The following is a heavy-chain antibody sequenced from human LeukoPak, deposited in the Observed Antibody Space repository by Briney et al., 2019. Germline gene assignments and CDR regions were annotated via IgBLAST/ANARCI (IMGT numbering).Heavy chain of an antibody. CDR3: AREPDMVRGSYYGMDV. V-gene: IGHV3-48*04. CDR2: ISSSSSSTI. J-gene: IGHJ6*02. D-gene: IGHD3-10*01. Sequence: GGSLRLSCAASGFTFSSYSMNWVRQAPGKGLEWVSYISSSSSSTIYYADSVKGRFTISRDNAKNSLYLQMNSLRAEDTAVYYCAREPDMVRGSYYGMDVWGQGTTVTVSS. CDR1: GFTFSSYS.